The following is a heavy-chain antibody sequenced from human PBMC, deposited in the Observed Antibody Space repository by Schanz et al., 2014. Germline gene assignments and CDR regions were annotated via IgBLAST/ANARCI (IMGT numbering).Heavy chain of an antibody. J-gene: IGHJ4*02. V-gene: IGHV3-23*01. CDR2: ISGSGGDT. CDR1: GFTFSSYA. D-gene: IGHD3-3*01. CDR3: ARDKGGYYPFDY. Sequence: EVQLLESGGGLVQPGGSLRLSCAASGFTFSSYAMSWVRQAPGKGLEWVSAISGSGGDTYYADSVKGRFTISRDNSKSTLYLQMNRLRAEDTAVYHCARDKGGYYPFDYWGQGTLVTVSS.